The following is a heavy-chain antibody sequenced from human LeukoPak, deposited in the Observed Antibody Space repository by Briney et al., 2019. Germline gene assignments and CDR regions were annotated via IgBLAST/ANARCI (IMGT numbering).Heavy chain of an antibody. D-gene: IGHD6-13*01. CDR3: GRVPAAGTGPDY. V-gene: IGHV4-61*01. Sequence: SETLSLTCTVSGGSVSSTNDYWSWIRRPPGKGLEWVGFFSYNVHSDYNPSLKSRVTISVDTSKNQFSLRLSSVTAADTAIYYCGRVPAAGTGPDYWGQGTLVTVSS. J-gene: IGHJ4*02. CDR2: FSYNVHS. CDR1: GGSVSSTNDY.